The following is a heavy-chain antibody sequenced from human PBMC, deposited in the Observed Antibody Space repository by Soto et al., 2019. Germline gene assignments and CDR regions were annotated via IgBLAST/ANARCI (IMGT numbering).Heavy chain of an antibody. CDR1: GFTFSSYA. Sequence: GGSLRLSCAASGFTFSSYAMSWVRQAPGKGLEWVSAISGSGGSTYYADSVKGRFTISRDNSKNTLYLQMNSLRAEDTAVYYCAKTPIDYYDSRGYVDPWGQGTLVTVSS. J-gene: IGHJ5*02. CDR3: AKTPIDYYDSRGYVDP. V-gene: IGHV3-23*01. D-gene: IGHD3-22*01. CDR2: ISGSGGST.